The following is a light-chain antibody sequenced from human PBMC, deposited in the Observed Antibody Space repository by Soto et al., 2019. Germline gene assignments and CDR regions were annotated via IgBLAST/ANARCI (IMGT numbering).Light chain of an antibody. V-gene: IGLV2-11*01. CDR3: CSYAGSYTWV. CDR2: DVS. J-gene: IGLJ3*02. CDR1: SSDVGGYNY. Sequence: QSALTQPRSVSGSPGQSVTISCTGTSSDVGGYNYVSWYQQHPGKATKLMIYDVSKRPSGVPDRFSGSKSGNTASLTISGLQAEAEADYSCCSYAGSYTWVFGGGTKLTVL.